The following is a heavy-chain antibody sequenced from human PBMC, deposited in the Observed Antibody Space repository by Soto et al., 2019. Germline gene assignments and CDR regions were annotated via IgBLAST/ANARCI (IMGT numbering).Heavy chain of an antibody. J-gene: IGHJ3*01. CDR1: GYTLSELS. Sequence: GASVKVSCKVSGYTLSELSMHWVRQAPGKGLEWMGGFDPEDGETIYAQKFQGRVTMTEDTSTDTAYMELRSLRSDDTAVYYYSKAAGGWAAFDLSGEGTRVT. CDR3: SKAAGGWAAFDL. CDR2: FDPEDGET. V-gene: IGHV1-24*01. D-gene: IGHD1-26*01.